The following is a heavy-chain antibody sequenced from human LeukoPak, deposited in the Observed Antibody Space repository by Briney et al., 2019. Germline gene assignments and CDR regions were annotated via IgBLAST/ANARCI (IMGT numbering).Heavy chain of an antibody. CDR2: IIPIFGTA. CDR3: ARGPSYYDSSGYYGLWAF. V-gene: IGHV1-69*13. D-gene: IGHD3-22*01. J-gene: IGHJ4*02. CDR1: GGTFSSYA. Sequence: SVKVSCKASGGTFSSYAISWVRQAPGQGLEWMGGIIPIFGTANYAQKFQGRVTITEDESTSTAYMELSSLRSEDTAVYYCARGPSYYDSSGYYGLWAFWGQGTLVTVSS.